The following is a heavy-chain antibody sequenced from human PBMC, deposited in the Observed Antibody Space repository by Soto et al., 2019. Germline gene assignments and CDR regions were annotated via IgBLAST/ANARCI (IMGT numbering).Heavy chain of an antibody. CDR3: ARSGYFDY. Sequence: TGGSLRLSCAAAGLTFSTYSMNWVRQAPGKGLEWVSYISSTGNTIYYPDSVKGRFTISRDTAKKSLYLQMNSLRAEDTAVYYCARSGYFDYWGQGTLVTVSS. J-gene: IGHJ4*02. CDR2: ISSTGNTI. D-gene: IGHD2-8*02. V-gene: IGHV3-48*01. CDR1: GLTFSTYS.